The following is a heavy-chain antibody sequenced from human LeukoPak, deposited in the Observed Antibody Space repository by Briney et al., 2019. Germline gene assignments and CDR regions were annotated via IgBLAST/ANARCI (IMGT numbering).Heavy chain of an antibody. CDR3: ARDGVRYRPYSSGSNYGMDV. CDR2: IWYDGSNK. V-gene: IGHV3-33*01. CDR1: GFTFSSYG. J-gene: IGHJ6*02. Sequence: PGRSLRLSCAASGFTFSSYGMHWVRQAPGKGLEWVAVIWYDGSNKYYADSVKGRFTISRDNSKNTLYLQMNSLRAEDTAVHYCARDGVRYRPYSSGSNYGMDVWGQGTTVTVSS. D-gene: IGHD6-19*01.